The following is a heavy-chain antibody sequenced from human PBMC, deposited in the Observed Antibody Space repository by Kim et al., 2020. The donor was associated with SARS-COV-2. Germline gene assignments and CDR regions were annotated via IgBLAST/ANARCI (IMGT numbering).Heavy chain of an antibody. CDR2: IRSKSNSYAT. V-gene: IGHV3-73*01. D-gene: IGHD1-1*01. Sequence: GGSLRLSCAASDFTFSDSAMHWVRPASGKGLEWVGRIRSKSNSYATAYAASVKGRFTISRDDSKNTAYLQMNSLTTEDTAVYYCTRFPGTTSAFWDAFDIGGQGIMVTVSS. CDR1: DFTFSDSA. CDR3: TRFPGTTSAFWDAFDI. J-gene: IGHJ3*02.